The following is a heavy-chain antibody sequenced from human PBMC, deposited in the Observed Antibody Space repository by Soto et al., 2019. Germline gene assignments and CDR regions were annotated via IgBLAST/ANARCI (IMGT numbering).Heavy chain of an antibody. CDR1: GFTFSSYS. J-gene: IGHJ5*02. CDR3: ARSIMITFGGVIAYFDP. V-gene: IGHV3-48*01. CDR2: ISSSSSTI. Sequence: GGSLRLSCAASGFTFSSYSMNWVRQAPGKGLEWVSYISSSSSTIYYADSVKGRFTISRDNAKNSLYLQMNSLRAEDTAVYYCARSIMITFGGVIAYFDPWGQGTLVTVSS. D-gene: IGHD3-16*02.